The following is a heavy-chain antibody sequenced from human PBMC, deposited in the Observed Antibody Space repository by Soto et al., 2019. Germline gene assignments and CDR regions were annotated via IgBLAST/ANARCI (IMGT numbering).Heavy chain of an antibody. Sequence: ASLKSSCKGSVGTVSSYPISWVRQAPGQGLEWMGGIIPIFGTANYAQKFQGRVTITADESTSTAYMELSSLRSEDTAVYYCARDLGYSYGKNYFDYWGQGTLVTVSS. CDR3: ARDLGYSYGKNYFDY. D-gene: IGHD5-18*01. CDR1: VGTVSSYP. V-gene: IGHV1-69*01. CDR2: IIPIFGTA. J-gene: IGHJ4*02.